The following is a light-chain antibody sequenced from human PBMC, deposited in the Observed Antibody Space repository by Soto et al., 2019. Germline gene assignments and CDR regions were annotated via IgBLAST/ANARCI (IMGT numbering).Light chain of an antibody. J-gene: IGKJ2*01. Sequence: DIQMTQSPSSLSASVGDRVTITCRASQTINTYLNLYQQKLGKAPKLLIYAAFALQSGVPSRFSGSGSGTDFTLTISSLEHEDFATYYCQQSYSIPRTFGYGT. V-gene: IGKV1-39*01. CDR3: QQSYSIPRT. CDR2: AAF. CDR1: QTINTY.